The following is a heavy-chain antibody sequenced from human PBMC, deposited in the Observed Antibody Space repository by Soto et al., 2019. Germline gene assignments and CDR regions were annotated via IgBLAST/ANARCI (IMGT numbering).Heavy chain of an antibody. V-gene: IGHV3-48*02. J-gene: IGHJ4*02. CDR2: ISSRSSGI. CDR1: GFNFSGYA. CDR3: ARGVLDY. Sequence: VQLVESGGGLAQPGGSLRLSCGGSGFNFSGYAMNWVRQAPGKGLEWVSYISSRSSGIHYADSVKGRFTISRDNGKRSLYLQMNSLRDEDMGIYYCARGVLDYWGQGALVTVSS. D-gene: IGHD2-8*02.